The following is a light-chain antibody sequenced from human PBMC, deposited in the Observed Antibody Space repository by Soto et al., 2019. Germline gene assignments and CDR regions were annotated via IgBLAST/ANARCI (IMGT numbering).Light chain of an antibody. J-gene: IGLJ2*01. V-gene: IGLV1-40*01. CDR1: SSNIGAGYD. Sequence: QSVLTQPPSVSGAPGQGVTISCTGSSSNIGAGYDVHWYQQLPGTAPKLLIYGNSNRPSGVPDRFSGSKSGTSASLAITGLQAEDEADYYCQSYDSSLSGVVFGGGIKLTVL. CDR2: GNS. CDR3: QSYDSSLSGVV.